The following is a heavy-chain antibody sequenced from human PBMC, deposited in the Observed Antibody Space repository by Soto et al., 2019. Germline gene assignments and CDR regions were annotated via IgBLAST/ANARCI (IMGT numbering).Heavy chain of an antibody. CDR1: GFTFDDYA. V-gene: IGHV3-9*01. Sequence: GGSLRLSCAASGFTFDDYAMHWVRQAPGKGLEWVSGISWNSGSIGYADSVTGRFTISRDNAKNSLYLQMNSLRAEDTALYYCAKAAVAGKVAYWGQGTLVTVSS. CDR2: ISWNSGSI. D-gene: IGHD6-19*01. J-gene: IGHJ4*02. CDR3: AKAAVAGKVAY.